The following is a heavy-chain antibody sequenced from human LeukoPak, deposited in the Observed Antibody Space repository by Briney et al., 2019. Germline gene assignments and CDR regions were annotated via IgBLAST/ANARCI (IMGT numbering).Heavy chain of an antibody. D-gene: IGHD2-15*01. J-gene: IGHJ3*02. CDR3: AKGIDFPWVVLAFDI. V-gene: IGHV3-9*01. CDR2: ISWNSGSI. CDR1: GFTFDDYA. Sequence: GRSLRLSCAASGFTFDDYAMHWVRQAPGKGLEWVSGISWNSGSIGYADSVKGRFTISRDNAKNSLYLQMDSLRAEDTALYYCAKGIDFPWVVLAFDIWGQGTMVTVSS.